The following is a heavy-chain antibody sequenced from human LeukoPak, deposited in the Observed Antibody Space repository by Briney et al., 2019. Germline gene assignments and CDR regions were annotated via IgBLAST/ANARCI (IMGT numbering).Heavy chain of an antibody. J-gene: IGHJ4*02. CDR3: ARDYGIYDFDH. CDR2: IWYDGSNK. CDR1: GFTFSSYG. D-gene: IGHD5-12*01. V-gene: IGHV3-33*01. Sequence: GRSLRLSCAASGFTFSSYGMHWVRQAPGKGLEWVAVIWYDGSNKYYADSVKGRFTISRDNSKNTLYLQMNSLRAEDTAVYYCARDYGIYDFDHWGQGTLVTVSS.